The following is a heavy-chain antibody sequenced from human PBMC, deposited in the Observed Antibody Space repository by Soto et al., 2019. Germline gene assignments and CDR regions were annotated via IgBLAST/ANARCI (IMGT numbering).Heavy chain of an antibody. CDR3: ARVRRCTNGVCYTSYYYGMDV. D-gene: IGHD2-8*01. J-gene: IGHJ6*02. Sequence: QVQLVQSGAEVKKPGSSVKVSCKASGGTFSSYAISWVRQAPGQGLEWMGGIIPIFGTANYAQKFQGRVTITADESTSTASMELSSLRSEDTAVYYCARVRRCTNGVCYTSYYYGMDVWGQGTTVTVSS. V-gene: IGHV1-69*12. CDR2: IIPIFGTA. CDR1: GGTFSSYA.